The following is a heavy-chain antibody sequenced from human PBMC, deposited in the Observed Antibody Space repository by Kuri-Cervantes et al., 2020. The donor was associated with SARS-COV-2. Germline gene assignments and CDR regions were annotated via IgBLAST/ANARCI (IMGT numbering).Heavy chain of an antibody. CDR2: IWYDGSNK. Sequence: GGSLRLSCGASGFTFSSYGMHWVRQAPGKGLEWVAVIWYDGSNKYYADSVKGRFTISRDNSKNTLYLQMNSLRAEDTAVYYCARAVVPLHYYGLDFWGQGTTVTVSS. V-gene: IGHV3-33*08. CDR1: GFTFSSYG. CDR3: ARAVVPLHYYGLDF. D-gene: IGHD2-15*01. J-gene: IGHJ6*02.